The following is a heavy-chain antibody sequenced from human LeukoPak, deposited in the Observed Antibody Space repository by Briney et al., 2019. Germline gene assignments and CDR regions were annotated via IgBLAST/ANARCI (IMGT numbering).Heavy chain of an antibody. CDR1: GFTFRNHR. CDR2: ISSDGSST. V-gene: IGHV3-74*03. J-gene: IGHJ4*02. CDR3: ARDQRVTGRPDIDY. D-gene: IGHD6-6*01. Sequence: PGGSLRLSCAASGFTFRNHRMHWVRQTPGKGLVWVSRISSDGSSTTYADSVKGRFTISRDNAKNTLYLQMNNLRAEDTAMYYCARDQRVTGRPDIDYWGQGTLVIVSS.